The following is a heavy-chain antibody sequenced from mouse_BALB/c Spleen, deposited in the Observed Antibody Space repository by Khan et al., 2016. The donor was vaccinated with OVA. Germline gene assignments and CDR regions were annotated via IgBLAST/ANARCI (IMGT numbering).Heavy chain of an antibody. J-gene: IGHJ3*01. CDR3: AMGRTY. D-gene: IGHD4-1*01. V-gene: IGHV3-2*02. CDR1: SYSITSDYA. Sequence: VQLKQSGPGLVKPSQSLSLTCTVTSYSITSDYAWNWIRQFPGNKLEWMGYISYSGSTSYNPSLKSRISITRDTSKNQFFLQLNSVTSEDTATYYCAMGRTYWGQGTLVTVSA. CDR2: ISYSGST.